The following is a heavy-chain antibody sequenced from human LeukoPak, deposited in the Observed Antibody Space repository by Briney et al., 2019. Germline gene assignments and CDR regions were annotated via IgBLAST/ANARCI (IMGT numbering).Heavy chain of an antibody. D-gene: IGHD1-26*01. CDR1: GFTLTGYY. J-gene: IGHJ1*01. CDR3: ARDSVLGAK. V-gene: IGHV1-2*02. CDR2: INPNTGGT. Sequence: ASVKVSCKASGFTLTGYYMHWVRQAPGQGREWMGGINPNTGGTDYAQKCQGRVTMTRDTSISTVYLVLSSLRSDDTAVYYCARDSVLGAKWGPESLVTVSS.